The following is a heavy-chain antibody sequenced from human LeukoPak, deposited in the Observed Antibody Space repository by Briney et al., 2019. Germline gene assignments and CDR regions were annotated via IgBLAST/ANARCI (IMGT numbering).Heavy chain of an antibody. CDR1: GGSISTYY. Sequence: SETLSLSCTVSGGSISTYYWSWIRQPPGKGLDWVCNIYYSGSTNYNPSLRSRATISLDTSKNQFSLKLSSVAAADTAVYYCARGLGGSASYPDAFDIWGRGTMVTVSS. CDR2: IYYSGST. CDR3: ARGLGGSASYPDAFDI. J-gene: IGHJ3*02. V-gene: IGHV4-59*01. D-gene: IGHD3-10*01.